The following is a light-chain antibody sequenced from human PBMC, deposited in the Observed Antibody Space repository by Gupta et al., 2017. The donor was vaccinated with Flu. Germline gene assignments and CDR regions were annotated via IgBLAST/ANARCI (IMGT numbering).Light chain of an antibody. CDR3: QDRSGRVT. CDR1: QSVGPY. CDR2: DAT. V-gene: IGKV3-11*01. J-gene: IGKJ3*01. Sequence: ELVLTQSPATLSLSPGERATLSCRASQSVGPYLCWYQQRPGQSPRLLIYDATSRATGIPALFSGSGSGTDFTLTISSLEPEDSAFYYYQDRSGRVTFGPGTKVDIK.